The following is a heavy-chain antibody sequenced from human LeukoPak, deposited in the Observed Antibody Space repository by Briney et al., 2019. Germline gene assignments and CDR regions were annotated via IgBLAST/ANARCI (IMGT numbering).Heavy chain of an antibody. CDR1: GYSISSGDY. CDR3: ARSEAYCSGVSCYNNWFDP. V-gene: IGHV4-38-2*01. D-gene: IGHD2-15*01. J-gene: IGHJ5*02. CDR2: IYHSGST. Sequence: SETLSLTCAVSGYSISSGDYWGWIRQPPGKGLEWIGSIYHSGSTYNNPSLKSRVTISVDTSRNQFSLKLSSVTAADTAVYYCARSEAYCSGVSCYNNWFDPWGQGTLVTVSS.